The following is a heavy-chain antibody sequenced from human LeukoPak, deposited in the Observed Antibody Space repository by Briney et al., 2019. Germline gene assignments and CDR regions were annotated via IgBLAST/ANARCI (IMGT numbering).Heavy chain of an antibody. Sequence: GGSLRLSCAASGFTVSSNYMSWVRQAPGKELEWASVIYSGGSTYYADSVKGRFTISRDNSKNTLYLQMNSLRAEDTAVYYCARDSTGSYDYWGQGTLVTVSS. V-gene: IGHV3-66*01. D-gene: IGHD1-26*01. CDR2: IYSGGST. CDR1: GFTVSSNY. J-gene: IGHJ4*02. CDR3: ARDSTGSYDY.